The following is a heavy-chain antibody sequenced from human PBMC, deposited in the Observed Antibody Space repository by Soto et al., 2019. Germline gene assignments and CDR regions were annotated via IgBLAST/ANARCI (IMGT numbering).Heavy chain of an antibody. J-gene: IGHJ6*02. CDR2: IYLGGSA. Sequence: QVQLQESGPGLVKPLETLSLTCTVSGDSVTSDYWSWIRQPPGKRLEYIGFIYLGGSANYNPSLESRVTISPDKSKNQLSLRLTSVTAADTAVYYCTRGKWFPRGYGMDVWGRGTTVTVS. D-gene: IGHD3-22*01. CDR1: GDSVTSDY. V-gene: IGHV4-59*02. CDR3: TRGKWFPRGYGMDV.